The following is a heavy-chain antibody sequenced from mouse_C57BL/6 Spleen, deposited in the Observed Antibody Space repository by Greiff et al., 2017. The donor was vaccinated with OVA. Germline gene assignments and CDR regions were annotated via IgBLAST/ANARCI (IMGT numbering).Heavy chain of an antibody. V-gene: IGHV5-6*01. CDR1: GFTFSSYG. J-gene: IGHJ2*01. CDR3: ARHYYGSSYYFDY. D-gene: IGHD1-1*01. Sequence: EVQLVESGGDLVKPGGSLKLSCAASGFTFSSYGMSWVRQTPDKRLEWVATISSGGSYTYYPDSVKGRFTISRYHAKNTLYLQMSSLKSEDTAMYYCARHYYGSSYYFDYWGQGTTLTVSS. CDR2: ISSGGSYT.